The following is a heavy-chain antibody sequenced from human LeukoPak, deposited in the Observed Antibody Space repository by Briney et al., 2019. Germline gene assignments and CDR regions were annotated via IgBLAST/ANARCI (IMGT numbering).Heavy chain of an antibody. J-gene: IGHJ4*02. Sequence: SVKVSCKASGGTFSSYAISWVRQAPGQGLEWMGRIIPIFGTANYAQKFQGRVTITTDESTSTAYMELSSLRSEDTAVYYCARVSCTNGVCDGELWGQGTPVTVSS. D-gene: IGHD2-8*01. V-gene: IGHV1-69*05. CDR1: GGTFSSYA. CDR2: IIPIFGTA. CDR3: ARVSCTNGVCDGEL.